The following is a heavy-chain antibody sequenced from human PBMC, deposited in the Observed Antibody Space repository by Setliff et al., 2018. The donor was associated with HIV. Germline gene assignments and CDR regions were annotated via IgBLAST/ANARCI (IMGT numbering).Heavy chain of an antibody. CDR3: ARVQRYCSGGSCLSDAFDI. D-gene: IGHD2-15*01. Sequence: ASVKVSCKASGYTFTSYDINWVRQATGQGLEWMGRMNPNSGNTGYAQKFQGRVTMTRNTSISTAYMELSSLRSEDTAVYYCARVQRYCSGGSCLSDAFDIWGQGTMVTVSS. CDR2: MNPNSGNT. J-gene: IGHJ3*02. CDR1: GYTFTSYD. V-gene: IGHV1-8*02.